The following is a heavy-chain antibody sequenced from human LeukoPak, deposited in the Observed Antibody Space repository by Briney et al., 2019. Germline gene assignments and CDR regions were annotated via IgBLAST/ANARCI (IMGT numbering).Heavy chain of an antibody. Sequence: SETLSLTCAVSDDSFSSHYWTWIRQPPGKGLEWIGYISYIGSTNYNPSLKSRVTISIDTSKNQFSLKLSSVTAADTAMYYCARHIGRVLPFDYWGQGTLVTVSS. V-gene: IGHV4-59*08. D-gene: IGHD3-10*01. J-gene: IGHJ4*02. CDR1: DDSFSSHY. CDR2: ISYIGST. CDR3: ARHIGRVLPFDY.